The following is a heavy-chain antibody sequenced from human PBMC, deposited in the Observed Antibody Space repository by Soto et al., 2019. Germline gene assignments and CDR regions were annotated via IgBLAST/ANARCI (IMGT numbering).Heavy chain of an antibody. J-gene: IGHJ4*02. V-gene: IGHV3-21*01. CDR3: ARTSTYYYDSSGYAY. D-gene: IGHD3-22*01. CDR2: IDSYSNFI. CDR1: GFTPTTTP. Sequence: GGSLRRSCAVSGFTPTTTPLSWVRQPPGKGLEWVSSIDSYSNFIYYADSVKGRFTISRDNAKNSLYLQMNSLRAEDTAVYYCARTSTYYYDSSGYAYWGQGTLVTVSS.